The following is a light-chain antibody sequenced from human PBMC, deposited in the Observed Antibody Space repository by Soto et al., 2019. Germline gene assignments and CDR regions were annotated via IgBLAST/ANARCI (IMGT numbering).Light chain of an antibody. CDR2: KAS. CDR3: QQYNFYST. Sequence: DIQMTQSPSTLSASVGDRVTITCRASQSISNWLAWYQQKPGKAPKILIYKASSLQSGVPSRFSGSGSGTEFALTISILQPDDFATYYCQQYNFYSTFGQGTRVEIK. V-gene: IGKV1-5*03. J-gene: IGKJ1*01. CDR1: QSISNW.